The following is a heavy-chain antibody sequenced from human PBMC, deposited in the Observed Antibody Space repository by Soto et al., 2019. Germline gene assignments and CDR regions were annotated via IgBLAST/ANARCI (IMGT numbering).Heavy chain of an antibody. J-gene: IGHJ5*02. CDR1: GFTFSSYA. V-gene: IGHV3-23*01. CDR2: ISYDGGNT. Sequence: GGSLRLSCAASGFTFSSYAMNWVRQAPGRGLEWVSTISYDGGNTYYPHSVKGRFTISRDNSKNTLYLQMNSLRAEDAAVYYCAKGGIGWFDPWGQGTLITVSS. CDR3: AKGGIGWFDP. D-gene: IGHD2-21*01.